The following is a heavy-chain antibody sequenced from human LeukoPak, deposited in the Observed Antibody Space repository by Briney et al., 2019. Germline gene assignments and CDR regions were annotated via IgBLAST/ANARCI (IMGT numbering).Heavy chain of an antibody. J-gene: IGHJ6*02. CDR2: IYYSGST. Sequence: NPSETLSLTCTVSGGSISSYYWSWIRQPPGKGLEWIGYIYYSGSTNYNPSLKSRVTISVDTSKNQFSLKLSSVTAADTAVYYCARSAAAAGTLSFYYYYGMDVWGQGTTVTVSS. CDR3: ARSAAAAGTLSFYYYYGMDV. D-gene: IGHD6-13*01. V-gene: IGHV4-59*01. CDR1: GGSISSYY.